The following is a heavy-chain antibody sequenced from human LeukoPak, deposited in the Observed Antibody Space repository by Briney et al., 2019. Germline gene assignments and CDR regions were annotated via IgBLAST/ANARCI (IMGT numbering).Heavy chain of an antibody. D-gene: IGHD5-24*01. Sequence: SGPTLVKPTQTLTLTCTFSGFSLSTTGVGVGWIRQPPGKALEWLALIYWNDDKRYSPSPKSRLTITKDTSKNQVVLTMTNMDPVDTATYYCARRREMATLVYAFDIWGQGTMVTVSS. CDR3: ARRREMATLVYAFDI. V-gene: IGHV2-5*01. J-gene: IGHJ3*02. CDR1: GFSLSTTGVG. CDR2: IYWNDDK.